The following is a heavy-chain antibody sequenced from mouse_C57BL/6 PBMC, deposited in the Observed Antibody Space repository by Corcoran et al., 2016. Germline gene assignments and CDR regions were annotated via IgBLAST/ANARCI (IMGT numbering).Heavy chain of an antibody. V-gene: IGHV1-26*01. D-gene: IGHD2-5*01. J-gene: IGHJ3*01. CDR2: INPNNGDT. Sequence: EVHLQPSGPELVKPGASVKISCKSSGYTFTDYYMHWVKQSHGKSHEWIGAINPNNGDTSYNQKFKDKATLTVDKSSSTAYMELRSLTSEDSAVDYCASGIIYYSNPLFAYWGQVTLLTV. CDR1: GYTFTDYY. CDR3: ASGIIYYSNPLFAY.